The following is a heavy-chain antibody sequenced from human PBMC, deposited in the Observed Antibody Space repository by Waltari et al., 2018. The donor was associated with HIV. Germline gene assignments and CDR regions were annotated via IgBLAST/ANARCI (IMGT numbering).Heavy chain of an antibody. V-gene: IGHV4-61*01. CDR1: GHSLRSRNHY. Sequence: QVQLQESPPPGLVKASETLSLNCTVSGHSLRSRNHYWSWIRQSPGGGCVGIRYVDYSESNKYTPALGNRVTFALGTSKSQVSLKVASVTAADTAVYCARVARTPESWYFDVWGRGVQVTVSS. CDR3: RVARTPESWYFDV. J-gene: IGHJ2*01. CDR2: VDYSESN.